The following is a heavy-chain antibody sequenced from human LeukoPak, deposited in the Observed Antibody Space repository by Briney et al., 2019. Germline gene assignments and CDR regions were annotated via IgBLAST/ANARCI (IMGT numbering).Heavy chain of an antibody. D-gene: IGHD2-15*01. J-gene: IGHJ4*02. Sequence: GGSLRLSCAASGFTFSDYYMSWIRQAPGKGLEWVSYISSSGSTIYYADSVKGRFTISRDNAKNSLYLQMNSLRAEDTAVYYCTRSSSRYCSGGSCYSGVLGYFDFWGQGTLVTVSS. V-gene: IGHV3-11*04. CDR1: GFTFSDYY. CDR2: ISSSGSTI. CDR3: TRSSSRYCSGGSCYSGVLGYFDF.